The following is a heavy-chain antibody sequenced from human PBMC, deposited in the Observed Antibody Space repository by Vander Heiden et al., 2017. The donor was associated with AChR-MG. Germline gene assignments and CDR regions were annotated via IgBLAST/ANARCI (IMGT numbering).Heavy chain of an antibody. V-gene: IGHV3-23*01. CDR3: AKELIGYSSSWSFDY. Sequence: EVQLLESGGGLVQPGGSLRLSCAASGFTSSSYAMSWVRQAAGKGLEWVSAISGSGGSTYYADSVKGRFTISRDNSKNTLYLQMNSLRAEDTAVYYCAKELIGYSSSWSFDYWGQGTLVTVSS. CDR2: ISGSGGST. J-gene: IGHJ4*02. CDR1: GFTSSSYA. D-gene: IGHD6-13*01.